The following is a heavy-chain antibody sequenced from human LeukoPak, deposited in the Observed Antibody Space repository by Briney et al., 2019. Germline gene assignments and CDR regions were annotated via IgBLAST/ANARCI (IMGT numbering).Heavy chain of an antibody. Sequence: ASVKVSCKASGYTFTSYGISWVRQAPGQGLEWMGWISAYNGNTNYAQKLQGRVTMTTDTSTSTAYMELRSLRSDDTAVYYWARGEFVVVTANNWSAPWGKETLVTVSS. J-gene: IGHJ5*02. D-gene: IGHD2-21*02. V-gene: IGHV1-18*01. CDR3: ARGEFVVVTANNWSAP. CDR2: ISAYNGNT. CDR1: GYTFTSYG.